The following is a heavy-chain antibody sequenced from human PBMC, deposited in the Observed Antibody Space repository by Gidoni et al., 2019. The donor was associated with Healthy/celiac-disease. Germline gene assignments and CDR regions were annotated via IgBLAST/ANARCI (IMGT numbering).Heavy chain of an antibody. D-gene: IGHD3-16*01. CDR1: GGTFSSYA. CDR2: IIPIFGTT. J-gene: IGHJ6*02. Sequence: QVQLVQSGSEVMQPGSSVKLSCEASGGTFSSYAISWVRQAPGKGLEWMGGIIPIFGTTNYEEKLQGRGTITADESTSTAYMELSSLRAEDTAVYYCARLVYDYNYYDGMDVWGQGTTVTVSS. CDR3: ARLVYDYNYYDGMDV. V-gene: IGHV1-69*01.